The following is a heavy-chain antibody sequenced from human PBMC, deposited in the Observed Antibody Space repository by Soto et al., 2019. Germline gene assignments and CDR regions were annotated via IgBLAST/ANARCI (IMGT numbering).Heavy chain of an antibody. CDR3: ATERVAVAAYYFDY. J-gene: IGHJ4*02. V-gene: IGHV1-24*01. D-gene: IGHD6-19*01. CDR2: FDPEDGET. Sequence: ASVNGSCKASGYTLTELSMHLVREPPGKGLEWMGGFDPEDGETIYAQNFQGRVTMTEDTSTDTAYMELSSLRSEDTAVYYCATERVAVAAYYFDYWGQGTLVTVSS. CDR1: GYTLTELS.